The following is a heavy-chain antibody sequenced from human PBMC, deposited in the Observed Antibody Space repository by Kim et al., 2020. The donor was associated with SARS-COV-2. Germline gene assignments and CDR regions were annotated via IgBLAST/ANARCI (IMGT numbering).Heavy chain of an antibody. J-gene: IGHJ4*02. CDR1: GYTFTSYG. D-gene: IGHD3-22*01. V-gene: IGHV1-18*01. CDR3: ARGGPTYYYDSSGYYNLDY. CDR2: ISAYNGNT. Sequence: ASVKVSCKASGYTFTSYGISWVRQAPGQGLEWMGWISAYNGNTNYAQKLQGRVTMTTDTSTSTAYMELRSLRYDDTAVYYCARGGPTYYYDSSGYYNLDYWGQGTLVTVSS.